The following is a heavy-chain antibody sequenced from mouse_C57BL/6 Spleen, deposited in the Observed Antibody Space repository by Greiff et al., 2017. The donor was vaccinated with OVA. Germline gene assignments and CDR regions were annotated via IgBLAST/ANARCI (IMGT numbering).Heavy chain of an antibody. CDR3: AQKRSYYSSSYGAMDY. V-gene: IGHV8-5*01. CDR2: IWWNDDK. CDR1: GFSLSTSNMG. Sequence: QVQLKESGPGILQPSQTLSLTCSFSGFSLSTSNMGLGWIRQPSGKGLVWLAHIWWNDDKYYNPSRKSRLTISKDTTNNQVLLKITSVDTADTATCYSAQKRSYYSSSYGAMDYWGQGTSVTVAS. D-gene: IGHD1-1*01. J-gene: IGHJ4*01.